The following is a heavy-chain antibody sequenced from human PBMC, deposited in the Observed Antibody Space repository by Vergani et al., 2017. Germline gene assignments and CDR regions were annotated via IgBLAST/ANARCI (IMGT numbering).Heavy chain of an antibody. V-gene: IGHV4-39*01. Sequence: QVQLQESGPGLVKPSETLSLTCTVSGGSISSYYWGWIRQPPGKGLEWIGSIYYSGSTSYNPSLTSLVTISVDTAKNQFSLKLSSVTAADTAVYYCARLGGEGAVGYWGQGTLVTVSS. J-gene: IGHJ4*02. CDR3: ARLGGEGAVGY. CDR2: IYYSGST. CDR1: GGSISSYY. D-gene: IGHD3-16*01.